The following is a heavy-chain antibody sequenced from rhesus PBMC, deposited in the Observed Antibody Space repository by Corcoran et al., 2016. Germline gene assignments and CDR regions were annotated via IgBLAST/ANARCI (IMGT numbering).Heavy chain of an antibody. V-gene: IGHV1S9*01. Sequence: QVQLVQSGAEVKKPGASVKLSCKASGYTFNSYYINWLRQDPGQVLEWMCRIHPDDETSGSAQRFPGGVTIPRSTSTSTAYVELSSRGYEDTAVYYCTKGSGSWNFDYWGQGVLVTVSS. J-gene: IGHJ4*01. CDR1: GYTFNSYY. CDR3: TKGSGSWNFDY. CDR2: IHPDDETS. D-gene: IGHD6-25*01.